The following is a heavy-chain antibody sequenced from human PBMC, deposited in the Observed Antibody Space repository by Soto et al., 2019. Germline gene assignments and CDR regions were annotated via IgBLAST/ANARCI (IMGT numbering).Heavy chain of an antibody. Sequence: GGSLRLSCAASGFTFSSYSMNWVRQAPGKGLEWVSYISSSSSTIYYADSVKGRFTISRDNAQNSLYLQMNSLRAEDTAVYYCAREGDIVVVPAVLVPNWFDPWGQGTLVTVSS. V-gene: IGHV3-48*01. CDR3: AREGDIVVVPAVLVPNWFDP. CDR1: GFTFSSYS. J-gene: IGHJ5*02. CDR2: ISSSSSTI. D-gene: IGHD2-2*01.